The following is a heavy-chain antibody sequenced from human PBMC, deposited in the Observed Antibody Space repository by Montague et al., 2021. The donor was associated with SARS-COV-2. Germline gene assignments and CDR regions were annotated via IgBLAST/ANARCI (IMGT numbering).Heavy chain of an antibody. V-gene: IGHV3-33*06. CDR1: GFSFNSYG. J-gene: IGHJ6*02. Sequence: SLRLSCAASGFSFNSYGMHWVRQAPGKGLEWVAATWYDGSNKYYXXSLKGRFTISRDNSKNTLSLQMNSLRAEDTAVYYCAKDHQNYYGSGSYYNYYYNGMDVWGQGTTVTVSS. CDR3: AKDHQNYYGSGSYYNYYYNGMDV. CDR2: TWYDGSNK. D-gene: IGHD3-10*01.